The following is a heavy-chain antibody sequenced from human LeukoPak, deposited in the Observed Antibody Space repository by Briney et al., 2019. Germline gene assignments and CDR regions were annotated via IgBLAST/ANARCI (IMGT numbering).Heavy chain of an antibody. J-gene: IGHJ4*02. CDR2: INHSGST. Sequence: SETLSLTCAVYGGSFSGYYWSWIRQPPGKGLEWIGEINHSGSTNYNPSLKSRVTISVDTSKNQFSLKLSSVTAADTAVYYCARCLAPEIVVVPAAMGDYWGQGTLVTVSS. CDR3: ARCLAPEIVVVPAAMGDY. D-gene: IGHD2-2*01. CDR1: GGSFSGYY. V-gene: IGHV4-34*01.